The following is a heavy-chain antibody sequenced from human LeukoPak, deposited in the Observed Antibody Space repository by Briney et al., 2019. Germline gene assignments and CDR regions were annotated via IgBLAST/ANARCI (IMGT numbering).Heavy chain of an antibody. CDR2: IHYSGST. J-gene: IGHJ4*02. CDR1: GGSISGYF. Sequence: SETLSLTCTVSGGSISGYFWSWIRQPPGKGLEWIGYIHYSGSTNYNPSLNSRVTISVDTSKNQFSLRLSSVTAADTAAYYCARYGITIVRGGKYYFDSWGQGTLVTVSS. V-gene: IGHV4-59*08. CDR3: ARYGITIVRGGKYYFDS. D-gene: IGHD3-10*01.